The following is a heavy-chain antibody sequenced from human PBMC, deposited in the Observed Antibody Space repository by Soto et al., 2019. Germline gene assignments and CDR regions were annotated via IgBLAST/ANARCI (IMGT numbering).Heavy chain of an antibody. V-gene: IGHV3-30*18. CDR2: VSHDGRTT. CDR1: GFTFSDYA. J-gene: IGHJ4*02. Sequence: VQLVESGGGVVQPGRSLRLSCAASGFTFSDYAMHWVRQAPGKGLEWVAVVSHDGRTTHYADSVKGPFTMSRDSSKSTVSLEMTSLRAEDTAVYYCAKGGRQWLVTSDFNYWGQGALVTVSS. D-gene: IGHD6-19*01. CDR3: AKGGRQWLVTSDFNY.